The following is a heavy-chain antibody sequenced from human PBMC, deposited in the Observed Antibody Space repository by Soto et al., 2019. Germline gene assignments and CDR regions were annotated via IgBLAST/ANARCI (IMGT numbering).Heavy chain of an antibody. D-gene: IGHD3-16*01. CDR1: GFTFSSYA. CDR2: ISGSGGST. CDR3: AKDQGGPTLGDY. Sequence: EVQLLESGGGLVQPGGSLRLSCAASGFTFSSYAMSWVRQAPGKGLEWVSAISGSGGSTYYADPVKGRFTISRDNSKNTLYLQMNSLRAEDTAVYYCAKDQGGPTLGDYWGQGTLVTVSS. J-gene: IGHJ4*02. V-gene: IGHV3-23*01.